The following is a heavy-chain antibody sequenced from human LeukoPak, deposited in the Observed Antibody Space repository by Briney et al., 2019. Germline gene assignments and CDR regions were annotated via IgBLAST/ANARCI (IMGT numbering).Heavy chain of an antibody. CDR3: ARDQGDGLDY. CDR2: IYYSGST. D-gene: IGHD5-24*01. Sequence: SETLSLTCTVSGGSISSYYWSWIRQPPGKGLEWIGYIYYSGSTNYNPSLKSRVTISVDTSKNQFSLKLSSVTAADTAVYYCARDQGDGLDYWGQGTLVTVSS. V-gene: IGHV4-59*01. CDR1: GGSISSYY. J-gene: IGHJ4*02.